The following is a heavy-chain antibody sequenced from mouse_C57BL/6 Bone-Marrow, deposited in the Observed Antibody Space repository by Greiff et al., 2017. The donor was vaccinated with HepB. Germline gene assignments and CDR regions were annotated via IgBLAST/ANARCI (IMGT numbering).Heavy chain of an antibody. CDR2: ISSGGSYT. D-gene: IGHD1-1*01. V-gene: IGHV5-6*01. Sequence: EVKLMESGGDLVKPGGSLKLSCAASGFTFSSYGMSWVRQTPDKRLEWVATISSGGSYTYYPDSVKGRCTISRDNAKNTLYLQMSSLKSEDTAMYYCARHRTTVVAKFDYWGQGTTLTVSS. CDR1: GFTFSSYG. CDR3: ARHRTTVVAKFDY. J-gene: IGHJ2*01.